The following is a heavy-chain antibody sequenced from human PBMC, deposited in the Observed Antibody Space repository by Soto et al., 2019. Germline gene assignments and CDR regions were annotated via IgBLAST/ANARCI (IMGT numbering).Heavy chain of an antibody. CDR3: ARVFSDSSSFFDP. J-gene: IGHJ5*02. CDR1: GGSISSGNYY. D-gene: IGHD6-13*01. V-gene: IGHV4-31*03. CDR2: IYYSGST. Sequence: SETLSLTCTVSGGSISSGNYYWSWIRQHPGKGLEWIGYIYYSGSTSYNPSLRSRVTISVDTSKNHFSLKLSSVTAADTAVYYCARVFSDSSSFFDPWGQGTLVTVSS.